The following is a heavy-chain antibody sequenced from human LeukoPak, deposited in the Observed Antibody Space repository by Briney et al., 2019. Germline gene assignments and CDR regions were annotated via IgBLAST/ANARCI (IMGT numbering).Heavy chain of an antibody. CDR3: ARGKYSSGWYLDF. J-gene: IGHJ4*02. Sequence: SETLSLTCIVSGGSISRYYWSWIRQPPGKGLEWIGYFDNSDSTNYNPSLKNRVTISEDTSKNQFALELRSVTAADTAIYYCARGKYSSGWYLDFWGQGTLVTVSA. V-gene: IGHV4-59*01. CDR2: FDNSDST. CDR1: GGSISRYY. D-gene: IGHD6-19*01.